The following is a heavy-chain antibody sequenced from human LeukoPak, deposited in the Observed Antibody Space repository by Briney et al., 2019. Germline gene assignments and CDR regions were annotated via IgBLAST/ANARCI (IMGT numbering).Heavy chain of an antibody. CDR1: GFTFSHYW. D-gene: IGHD6-13*01. Sequence: GGSLRLSCAASGFTFSHYWMSWVRQAPGKGLERVASIKQDGSQKYYGDSVKGRFTISRDNAKNSLYLQMNSLRAEDTAFYYCAKDDNSWSLDYWGQGTLVTVSS. CDR2: IKQDGSQK. V-gene: IGHV3-7*01. J-gene: IGHJ4*02. CDR3: AKDDNSWSLDY.